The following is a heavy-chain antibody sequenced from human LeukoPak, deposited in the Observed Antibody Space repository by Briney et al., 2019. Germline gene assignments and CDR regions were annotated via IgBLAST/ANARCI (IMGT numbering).Heavy chain of an antibody. CDR1: GGSISSSSYY. V-gene: IGHV4-39*07. CDR2: IYYSGST. CDR3: ARLYGILTGYYNPHDAFDI. Sequence: SETLSLTCTVSGGSISSSSYYWGWIRQPPGKGLEWIGSIYYSGSTYYNPSLKSRVTISVDTSKNQFSLKLSSVTAADTAVYYCARLYGILTGYYNPHDAFDIWGQGTMVTVSS. J-gene: IGHJ3*02. D-gene: IGHD3-9*01.